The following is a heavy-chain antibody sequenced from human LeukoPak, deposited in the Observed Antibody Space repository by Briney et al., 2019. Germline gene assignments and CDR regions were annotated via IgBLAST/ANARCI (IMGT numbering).Heavy chain of an antibody. V-gene: IGHV3-33*01. CDR1: GFTFSSYG. CDR3: AREYYDSSGYRLFDY. CDR2: IWYDGSNK. Sequence: PGGSLRLSCAASGFTFSSYGMHWVRQAPGKGLEWVAVIWYDGSNKYYADSVKGRFTISRDNSKNTLYLQMNSLRAEDTAVYYCAREYYDSSGYRLFDYRGQGTLVTVSS. J-gene: IGHJ4*02. D-gene: IGHD3-22*01.